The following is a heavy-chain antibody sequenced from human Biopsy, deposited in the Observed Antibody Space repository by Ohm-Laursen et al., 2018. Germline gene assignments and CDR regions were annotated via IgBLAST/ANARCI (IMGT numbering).Heavy chain of an antibody. CDR1: GFTFGSYA. CDR3: AKPADSYGSEFYFDY. Sequence: GSLRLSCTASGFTFGSYAMTWVRQAPGKGLEWVSVINTSGGSTHYAVSVKGRFTISRDNSKNTLYLRMNSLRAEDTAVYYCAKPADSYGSEFYFDYWGQGTLVTVSS. CDR2: INTSGGST. D-gene: IGHD4-17*01. J-gene: IGHJ4*02. V-gene: IGHV3-23*01.